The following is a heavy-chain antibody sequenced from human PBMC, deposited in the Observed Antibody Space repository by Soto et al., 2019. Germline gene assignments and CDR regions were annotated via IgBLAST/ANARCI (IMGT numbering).Heavy chain of an antibody. D-gene: IGHD3-22*01. CDR2: INPSGGST. V-gene: IGHV1-46*01. Sequence: ASVKVSCKASGGTFSSYAISWVRQAPGQGLEWMGIINPSGGSTSYAQKFQGRVTMTRDTSTSTVYMELSSPRSEDTAVYYCARRNYYDSSGYSHDAFDIWGQGTMVTVSS. J-gene: IGHJ3*02. CDR3: ARRNYYDSSGYSHDAFDI. CDR1: GGTFSSYA.